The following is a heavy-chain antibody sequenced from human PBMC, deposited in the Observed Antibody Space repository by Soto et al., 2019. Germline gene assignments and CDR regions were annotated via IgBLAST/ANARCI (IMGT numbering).Heavy chain of an antibody. CDR3: ARSGTTVTTFWYFDL. D-gene: IGHD4-17*01. V-gene: IGHV3-30*03. Sequence: QVQLVESVGGVVQPGKSLRLACVASGFTFSNYGMHWVRQAPGEGLEWVEVISYDEDNIYYADSVKGRFTSSRDNSKNTLYLQMNSMRPEDTAVYFCARSGTTVTTFWYFDLGGRGTLVTVSS. CDR1: GFTFSNYG. J-gene: IGHJ2*01. CDR2: ISYDEDNI.